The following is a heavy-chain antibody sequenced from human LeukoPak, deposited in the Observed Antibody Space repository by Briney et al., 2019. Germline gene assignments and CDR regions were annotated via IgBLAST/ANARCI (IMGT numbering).Heavy chain of an antibody. CDR3: AKDRPDSSGLDY. CDR1: GFTFSSYG. Sequence: GGSLRLSCAASGFTFSSYGMHWVRQAPGKGLEWVAVISYDGSNKYYADSVKGRFTISRDNSKNTLYLQMNSLRAEDTAVYYCAKDRPDSSGLDYWGQGTLVTVSS. D-gene: IGHD6-19*01. V-gene: IGHV3-30*18. J-gene: IGHJ4*02. CDR2: ISYDGSNK.